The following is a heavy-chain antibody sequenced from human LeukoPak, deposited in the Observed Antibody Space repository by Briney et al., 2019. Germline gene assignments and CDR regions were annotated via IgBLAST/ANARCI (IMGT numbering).Heavy chain of an antibody. J-gene: IGHJ6*03. V-gene: IGHV1-18*01. Sequence: ASVKVSCKASGYTFTSYGISWVRQAPGQGLEWMGWISAYNGNTNYAQKLQGRVTMTTDTSTSTAYMGLRSLRSDDTAVYYCARGIPIVVVPAAIRDYYYYYYMDVWGKGTTVTVSS. CDR1: GYTFTSYG. D-gene: IGHD2-2*01. CDR3: ARGIPIVVVPAAIRDYYYYYYMDV. CDR2: ISAYNGNT.